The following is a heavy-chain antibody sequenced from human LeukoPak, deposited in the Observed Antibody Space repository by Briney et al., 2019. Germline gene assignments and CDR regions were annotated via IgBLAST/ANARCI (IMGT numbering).Heavy chain of an antibody. J-gene: IGHJ3*02. CDR3: ARDGDSSGYYAAFDI. CDR1: GFTFSSYS. D-gene: IGHD3-22*01. Sequence: GGSLRLSCAASGFTFSSYSMNWVRQAPGKGLEWLSYISSSSSIIYYADSVKGRFTISRDNAKNSLYLQMNSLRDEDTDVYYCARDGDSSGYYAAFDIWGQGTMVTVSS. V-gene: IGHV3-48*02. CDR2: ISSSSSII.